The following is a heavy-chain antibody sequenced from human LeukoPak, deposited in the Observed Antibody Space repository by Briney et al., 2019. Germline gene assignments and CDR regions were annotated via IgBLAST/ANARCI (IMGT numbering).Heavy chain of an antibody. Sequence: SETLSLTCNVSGGSISSGSYCWSWIRQPAGKGLEWIGHIHISGNTNYNPSLKSRVTISVDTSKNQFSLKLSSVTAADTAVYYCARGSNYYDSGKGWFDPWGQGTLVTVSS. CDR2: IHISGNT. J-gene: IGHJ5*02. CDR1: GGSISSGSYC. V-gene: IGHV4-61*09. CDR3: ARGSNYYDSGKGWFDP. D-gene: IGHD3-10*01.